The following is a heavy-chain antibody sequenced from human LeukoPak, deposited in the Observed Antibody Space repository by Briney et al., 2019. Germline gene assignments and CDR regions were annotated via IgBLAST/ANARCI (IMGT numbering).Heavy chain of an antibody. J-gene: IGHJ4*02. Sequence: GGSLRLSCVASGFTFSSLAMNWVRQAPGKGLEWVSGISGSGNTYYADSVKGRFTISRDNSKNTLYLQMNSLRAEDAAVYYCAKGYGSATFSELDYWGQGTLVTVSS. CDR1: GFTFSSLA. D-gene: IGHD3-10*01. V-gene: IGHV3-23*01. CDR2: ISGSGNT. CDR3: AKGYGSATFSELDY.